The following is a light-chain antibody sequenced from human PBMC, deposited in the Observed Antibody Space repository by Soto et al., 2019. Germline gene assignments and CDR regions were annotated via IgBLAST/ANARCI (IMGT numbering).Light chain of an antibody. CDR1: QDIDIF. V-gene: IGKV1-33*01. Sequence: DIQLTQSPSSLSASVGDRVTITCQASQDIDIFLNWYHQKPGKAPNLLIFDASTLETGVPSRFSGSGSGTDFSFTISSLQPEDIGTYYCQQYNSFPVAFGQGTKLQIK. CDR3: QQYNSFPVA. CDR2: DAS. J-gene: IGKJ2*01.